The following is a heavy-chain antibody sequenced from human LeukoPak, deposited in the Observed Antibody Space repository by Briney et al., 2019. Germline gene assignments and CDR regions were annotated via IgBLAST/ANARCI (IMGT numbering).Heavy chain of an antibody. D-gene: IGHD4-23*01. CDR3: ASEGGGNSGPFDY. CDR1: GGTFSSYA. V-gene: IGHV1-69*05. J-gene: IGHJ4*02. Sequence: ASVKVSCKASGGTFSSYAISWVRQAPGQGLEWMGGIIPIFGTANYAQKFQGRVTITTDESTSTAYMELSSLRSEDTAVCYCASEGGGNSGPFDYWGQGTLVAVSS. CDR2: IIPIFGTA.